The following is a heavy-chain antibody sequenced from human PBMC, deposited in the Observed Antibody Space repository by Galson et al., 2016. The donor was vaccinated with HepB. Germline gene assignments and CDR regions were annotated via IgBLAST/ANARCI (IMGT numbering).Heavy chain of an antibody. CDR2: ILAGADGT. Sequence: SLRLSCAASGFTFSSYAMTWVRQAPGKGLEWVSSILAGADGTTYADSVKGRFTISRDNSKDTLYLQMNSLGADDAAIYFCAKIVGRVTVFSWFLDVWGRGTLVSVSS. D-gene: IGHD2-21*02. J-gene: IGHJ2*01. V-gene: IGHV3-23*01. CDR3: AKIVGRVTVFSWFLDV. CDR1: GFTFSSYA.